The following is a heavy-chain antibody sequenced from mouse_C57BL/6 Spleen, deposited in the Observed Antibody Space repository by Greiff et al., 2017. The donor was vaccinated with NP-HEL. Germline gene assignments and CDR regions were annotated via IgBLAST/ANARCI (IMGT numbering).Heavy chain of an antibody. CDR1: GYTFTSYW. J-gene: IGHJ2*01. CDR2: IDPSDSYT. V-gene: IGHV1-59*01. D-gene: IGHD1-1*01. Sequence: QVQLKQSGAELVRPGTSVKLSCKASGYTFTSYWMHWVKQRPGQGLEWIGVIDPSDSYTNYNQKFKGKATLTVDTSSSTAYMQLSSLTSEDSAVYYCARFPTVVAPDYWGQGTTLTVSS. CDR3: ARFPTVVAPDY.